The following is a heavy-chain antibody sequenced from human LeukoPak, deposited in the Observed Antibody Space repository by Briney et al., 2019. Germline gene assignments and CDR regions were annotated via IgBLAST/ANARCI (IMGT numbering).Heavy chain of an antibody. CDR1: GGSFSGYY. V-gene: IGHV4-34*01. CDR2: INHSGST. Sequence: PSETLSLTCAVYGGSFSGYYWSWIRQPPGKGLEWIGEINHSGSTNYNPSLKSRVTISVDTSKNQFSLKLSSVTAADTAVYYCARQTESWELTYNWFDPWGQGTLVTVSS. J-gene: IGHJ5*02. D-gene: IGHD1-26*01. CDR3: ARQTESWELTYNWFDP.